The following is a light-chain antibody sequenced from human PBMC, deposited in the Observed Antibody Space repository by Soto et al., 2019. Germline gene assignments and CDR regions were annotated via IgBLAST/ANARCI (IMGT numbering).Light chain of an antibody. Sequence: QSALTQPASVSGSPGQSITISCTGTSSDVGSYNLVSWYQQHPGKAPKLMIYEVSKRPSERPSVVSNRLSGSKSGNTASLTISGLQAEDEADYYCCSYAYSSTWVFGGGTQLTVL. CDR2: EVS. CDR1: SSDVGSYNL. CDR3: CSYAYSSTWV. J-gene: IGLJ7*01. V-gene: IGLV2-23*02.